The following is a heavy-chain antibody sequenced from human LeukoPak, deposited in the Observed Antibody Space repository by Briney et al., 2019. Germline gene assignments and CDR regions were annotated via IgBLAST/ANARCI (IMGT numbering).Heavy chain of an antibody. Sequence: PSETLSLTCTVSGVSVSSGSYYWSWLRQPPGQGLEWIGYIYYSGSTNYNPALKSRVTISVDTSKNQFSLELSSVTAADTAVYYCARAVDSGWYVFDYWGQGTLVTVSS. V-gene: IGHV4-61*01. J-gene: IGHJ4*02. D-gene: IGHD6-19*01. CDR3: ARAVDSGWYVFDY. CDR2: IYYSGST. CDR1: GVSVSSGSYY.